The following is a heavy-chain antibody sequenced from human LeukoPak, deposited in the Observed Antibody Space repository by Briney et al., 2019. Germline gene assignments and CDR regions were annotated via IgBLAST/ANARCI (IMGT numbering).Heavy chain of an antibody. D-gene: IGHD3-10*01. V-gene: IGHV1-8*03. Sequence: SVKVSCKASGYTVTSYDINWVRQATGQGLEWMGWMNPNSGNTGYAQKSQGRVTITRNTSISTAYMELISLRSEDTAVYYCARGLSMVRGVRYYYYYMDVWGKGTTVTVSS. J-gene: IGHJ6*03. CDR3: ARGLSMVRGVRYYYYYMDV. CDR1: GYTVTSYD. CDR2: MNPNSGNT.